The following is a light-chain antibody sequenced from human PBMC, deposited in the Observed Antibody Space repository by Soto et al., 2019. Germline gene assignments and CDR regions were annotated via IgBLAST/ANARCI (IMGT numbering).Light chain of an antibody. CDR1: QSVSNNY. CDR2: GAS. V-gene: IGKV3-11*01. J-gene: IGKJ5*01. Sequence: EIVLTQSPGTLSLSPGERATLSCRASQSVSNNYLAWYQQKPGQAPRLLIYGASTRATGIPARFSGSGSGTDFTLTISSLEPEDFAVYYCHQRQYWPPITFGQGTRLEIK. CDR3: HQRQYWPPIT.